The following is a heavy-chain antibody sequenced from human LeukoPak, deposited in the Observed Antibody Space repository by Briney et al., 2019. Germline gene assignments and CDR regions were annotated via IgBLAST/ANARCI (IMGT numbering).Heavy chain of an antibody. V-gene: IGHV1-2*02. J-gene: IGHJ4*02. D-gene: IGHD3-16*01. CDR1: GYTFTDYY. CDR3: ASMIGTSAFDY. CDR2: INPSSGGT. Sequence: VASVKVSCKASGYTFTDYYMHRVRQAPGQGLEWMGWINPSSGGTKYAQKFQGRVTMTRDTSISTAYMELSRLRSDDTAVYYCASMIGTSAFDYWGQGTLVTVSS.